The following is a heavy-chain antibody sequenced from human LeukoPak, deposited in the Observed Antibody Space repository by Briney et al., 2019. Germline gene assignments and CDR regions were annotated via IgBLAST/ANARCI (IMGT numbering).Heavy chain of an antibody. Sequence: TGGSLRLSCAASGFTFSSYAMSWVRQAPGKGLEWVANIKQDGSEKYYVDSVKGRFTISRDNAKNSLYLQMNSLRAEDTAVYYCARVIVYYFDYWGQGTLVTVSS. V-gene: IGHV3-7*01. J-gene: IGHJ4*02. CDR3: ARVIVYYFDY. CDR1: GFTFSSYA. CDR2: IKQDGSEK. D-gene: IGHD5/OR15-5a*01.